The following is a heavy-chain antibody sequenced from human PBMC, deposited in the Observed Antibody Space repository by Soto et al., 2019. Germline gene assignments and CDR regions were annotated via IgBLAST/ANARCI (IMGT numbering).Heavy chain of an antibody. CDR1: GFTFRSYG. CDR3: AREGGNLNWFDP. J-gene: IGHJ5*02. V-gene: IGHV3-30*03. D-gene: IGHD1-26*01. Sequence: PGGSLRLSCAASGFTFRSYGMHWVRQAPGKGLEWVAVISHDGTKKCYADSVKGRFTISRDNAKNSLYLQMNSLRDEDTAVYYCAREGGNLNWFDPWGQGTLVTVSS. CDR2: ISHDGTKK.